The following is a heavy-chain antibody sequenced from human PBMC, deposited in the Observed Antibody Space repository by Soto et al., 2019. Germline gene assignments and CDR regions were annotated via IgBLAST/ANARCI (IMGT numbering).Heavy chain of an antibody. CDR1: GGSISSGGYY. CDR3: ARPYCGGDCSYLDAFDI. D-gene: IGHD2-21*02. V-gene: IGHV4-31*03. J-gene: IGHJ3*02. CDR2: IYNSGST. Sequence: QVQLQESGPGLVKPSQTLSLTCTVSGGSISSGGYYWIWIRQHQGKGLEWIGYIYNSGSTYYNPSLNSRVTISVDTSKNRFTLKLSSVTAADTVVYYCARPYCGGDCSYLDAFDIWGQGTMVTVSS.